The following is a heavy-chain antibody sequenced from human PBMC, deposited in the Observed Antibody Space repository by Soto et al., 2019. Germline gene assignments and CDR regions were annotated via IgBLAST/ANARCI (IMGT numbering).Heavy chain of an antibody. V-gene: IGHV1-3*01. D-gene: IGHD3-22*01. J-gene: IGHJ4*02. CDR1: GYTFTSYA. Sequence: ASVKVSCKASGYTFTSYAMHWVRQAPGQRLEWMGWINAGNGNTKYSQKFQGRVTITRDTSASTAYMELSSLRSEDTAVYYCARDLGYYDSSGYYLMVAGYWGQGTLVTVSS. CDR3: ARDLGYYDSSGYYLMVAGY. CDR2: INAGNGNT.